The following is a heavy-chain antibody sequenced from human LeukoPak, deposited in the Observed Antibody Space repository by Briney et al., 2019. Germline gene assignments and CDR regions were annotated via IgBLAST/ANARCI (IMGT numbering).Heavy chain of an antibody. D-gene: IGHD3-3*01. J-gene: IGHJ5*02. CDR2: INPSGGST. V-gene: IGHV1-46*03. CDR1: GYTFTSYY. CDR3: ARAYDFWSGRYQLGP. Sequence: GASVKVSCKASGYTFTSYYMHWVLQAPGQGLEWMGIINPSGGSTSYAQKFQGRVTMTRDTSTSTVYMELSSLRSEDTAVYYCARAYDFWSGRYQLGPWGQGTLVTVSS.